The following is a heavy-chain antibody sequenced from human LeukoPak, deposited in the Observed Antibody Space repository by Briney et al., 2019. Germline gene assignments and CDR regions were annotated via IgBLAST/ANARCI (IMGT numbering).Heavy chain of an antibody. CDR1: GYTFTSYY. J-gene: IGHJ6*03. V-gene: IGHV1-46*01. CDR3: ARDVYDSSGYSGYYYYMDV. CDR2: INPSGGST. D-gene: IGHD3-22*01. Sequence: ASVKVSCKASGYTFTSYYMHWVRQAPGQGLEWMGIINPSGGSTSYAQKFQGRVTMTRDMSTSTVYMELSSLRSEDTAVYYCARDVYDSSGYSGYYYYMDVWGKGTTVNVSS.